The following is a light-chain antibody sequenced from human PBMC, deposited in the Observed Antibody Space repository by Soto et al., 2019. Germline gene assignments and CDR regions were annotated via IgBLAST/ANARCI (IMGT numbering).Light chain of an antibody. J-gene: IGKJ2*01. CDR2: GTS. CDR1: ESVTGN. CDR3: QQHNKWPHT. Sequence: EVGMTQSPATLSVSPGGTATLTCRASESVTGNLAWYQQKPGQAPRLLIHGTSTRATGIPARFSGSRSGTEFTLTISGLQSDDSAVYFCQQHNKWPHTFGQGPKLET. V-gene: IGKV3-15*01.